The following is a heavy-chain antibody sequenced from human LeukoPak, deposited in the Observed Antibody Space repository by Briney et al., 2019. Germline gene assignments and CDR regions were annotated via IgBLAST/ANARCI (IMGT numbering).Heavy chain of an antibody. CDR3: AKGNYYDSSGLDY. V-gene: IGHV3-9*01. CDR2: ISWNSGSI. D-gene: IGHD3-22*01. J-gene: IGHJ4*02. Sequence: GGSLRLSCAASGFTFDDYAMHWVRQAPGKGLEGGSGISWNSGSIGYADSVKGRFTISRDNAKNSLYLQMNSLRAVDTALYYCAKGNYYDSSGLDYWGQGTLVTVSS. CDR1: GFTFDDYA.